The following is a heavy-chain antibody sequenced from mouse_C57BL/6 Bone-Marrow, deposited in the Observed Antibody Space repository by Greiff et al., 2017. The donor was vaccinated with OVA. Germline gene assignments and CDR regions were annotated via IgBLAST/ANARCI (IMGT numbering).Heavy chain of an antibody. CDR3: AREWGNWSFAY. CDR1: GFTFSSYA. V-gene: IGHV5-4*01. J-gene: IGHJ3*01. D-gene: IGHD2-1*01. Sequence: EVKLMESGGGLVKPGGSLKLSCAASGFTFSSYAMSWVRQTPEKRLEWVATISDGGSYTYYPDNVKGRFTISRDNAKNNLYLQMSHLKSEDTAMYYCAREWGNWSFAYWGQGTLVTVSA. CDR2: ISDGGSYT.